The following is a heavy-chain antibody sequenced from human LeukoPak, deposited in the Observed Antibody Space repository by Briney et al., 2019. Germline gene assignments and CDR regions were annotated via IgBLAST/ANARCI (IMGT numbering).Heavy chain of an antibody. Sequence: GGSPRLSCAASGLTFSDYYMSWIRQAPGKGLEWVSYISSGSSYTNYADSVKGRFTISRDDAKKSLYLQMNSLRAEDTAVYYCARTRSGYYYFDYWGQGTLVTVSS. V-gene: IGHV3-11*06. CDR2: ISSGSSYT. J-gene: IGHJ4*02. CDR3: ARTRSGYYYFDY. D-gene: IGHD3-22*01. CDR1: GLTFSDYY.